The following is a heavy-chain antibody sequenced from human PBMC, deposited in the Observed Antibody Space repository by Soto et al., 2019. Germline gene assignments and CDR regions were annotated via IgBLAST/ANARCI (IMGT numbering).Heavy chain of an antibody. V-gene: IGHV3-53*01. CDR2: IYSGGST. Sequence: GGSLRLSCAASGFTVSSNYMSWVRQAPGKGLEWVSVIYSGGSTYYADSVKGRFTISRDNSKNTLYLQMNSLKAEDTAVYYCAKAQNPVAGTFDYWGQGTLVTVSS. J-gene: IGHJ4*02. CDR3: AKAQNPVAGTFDY. D-gene: IGHD6-19*01. CDR1: GFTVSSNY.